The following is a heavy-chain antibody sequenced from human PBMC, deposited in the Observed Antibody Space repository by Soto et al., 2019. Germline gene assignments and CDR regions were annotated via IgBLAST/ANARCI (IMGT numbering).Heavy chain of an antibody. Sequence: QVQLVQSGAEVRKPGASVKVSCKASGYTFTSYGISWVRQAPGQGLEWMGWISAYNGNTNYAQKLQDRVTMTTDTSTSTAYMELRSPRSDDTAVYYWARDPDYDSGSGSGNWFDPWGQGALVTVSS. CDR3: ARDPDYDSGSGSGNWFDP. V-gene: IGHV1-18*01. CDR2: ISAYNGNT. D-gene: IGHD3-10*01. CDR1: GYTFTSYG. J-gene: IGHJ5*02.